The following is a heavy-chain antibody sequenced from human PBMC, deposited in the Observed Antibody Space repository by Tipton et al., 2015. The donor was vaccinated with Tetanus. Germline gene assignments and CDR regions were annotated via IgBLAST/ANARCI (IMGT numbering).Heavy chain of an antibody. J-gene: IGHJ4*02. CDR2: ISGSGGST. V-gene: IGHV3-23*01. CDR3: AKLAGIAAAGTRADFDY. Sequence: SLRLSCAASGFTFSSYAMSWVRQAPGKGLEWVSAISGSGGSTYYADSVKGRFTISRDNSKNTLYLQMNSLRAEDTAVYYCAKLAGIAAAGTRADFDYWGQGTLVTVSS. D-gene: IGHD6-13*01. CDR1: GFTFSSYA.